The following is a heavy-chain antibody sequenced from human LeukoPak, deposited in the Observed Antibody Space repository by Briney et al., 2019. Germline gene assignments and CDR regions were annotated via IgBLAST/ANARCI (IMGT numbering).Heavy chain of an antibody. V-gene: IGHV4-59*01. CDR1: GGSISSYY. CDR2: VDHTGTT. Sequence: SETLFLTCTVSGGSISSYYWTWIRQPPGKGLEWIGYVDHTGTTKFNPSLNGRVSISRDTSKNFFSLRLRSVTAADTAVYFCARGRVSSSTWYSTYYYFFYMVFWGKGTTVTVSS. J-gene: IGHJ6*03. CDR3: ARGRVSSSTWYSTYYYFFYMVF. D-gene: IGHD4-11*01.